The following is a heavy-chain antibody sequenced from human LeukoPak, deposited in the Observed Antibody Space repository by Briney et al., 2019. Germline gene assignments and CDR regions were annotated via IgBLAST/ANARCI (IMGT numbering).Heavy chain of an antibody. J-gene: IGHJ3*02. Sequence: GASVKVSCKASGYTLTSYYMHWVRQAPGQGLEWMGIINPSGGSTSYAQKFQGRVTMTRDTSTSTVYTELSSLRSEDTAVYYCARHIVVVPAAKNDAFDIWGQGTMVTVSS. CDR2: INPSGGST. V-gene: IGHV1-46*01. D-gene: IGHD2-2*01. CDR3: ARHIVVVPAAKNDAFDI. CDR1: GYTLTSYY.